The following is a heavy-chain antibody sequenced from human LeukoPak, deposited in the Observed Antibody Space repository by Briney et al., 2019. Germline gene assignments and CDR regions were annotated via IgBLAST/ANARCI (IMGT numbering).Heavy chain of an antibody. CDR1: GGSISSHY. J-gene: IGHJ4*02. D-gene: IGHD3-9*01. Sequence: SETLSLTCTVSGGSISSHYWSWIRQSPGKGLEWIGYIYYSGSTNYNPSLKSRVTISVDTSKNQFSLKLSSVTAADTAVYYCARGILYYDILTGYLLYYFDYWGQGTLVTVSS. CDR3: ARGILYYDILTGYLLYYFDY. CDR2: IYYSGST. V-gene: IGHV4-59*08.